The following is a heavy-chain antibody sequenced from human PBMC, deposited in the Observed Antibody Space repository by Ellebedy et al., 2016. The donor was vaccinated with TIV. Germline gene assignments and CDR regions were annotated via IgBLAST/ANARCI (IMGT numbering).Heavy chain of an antibody. Sequence: PGGSLRLSCAASGFTFSSHGMHWVRQAPGKGLEWVTVISSDGSNKYYVDSLKGRFTISRDNSKSTLYLQMNSLSAEDTAVYYCAKDGSSGEFGYYYGLDVWGQGTTVTVSS. CDR3: AKDGSSGEFGYYYGLDV. J-gene: IGHJ6*02. D-gene: IGHD6-6*01. CDR2: ISSDGSNK. CDR1: GFTFSSHG. V-gene: IGHV3-30*18.